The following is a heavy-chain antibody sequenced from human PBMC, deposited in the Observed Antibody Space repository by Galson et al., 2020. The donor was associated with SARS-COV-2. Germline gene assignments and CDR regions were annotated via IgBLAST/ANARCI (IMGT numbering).Heavy chain of an antibody. CDR3: ARRVQWFGEFNGMDV. D-gene: IGHD3-10*01. Sequence: SVKVSCKASGGTFSSYAISWVRQAPGQGLEWMGGIIPIFGTANYAQKFQGRVTITADESTSTAYMELSSLRSEDTAVYYCARRVQWFGEFNGMDVWGQGTTVTVSS. V-gene: IGHV1-69*13. CDR1: GGTFSSYA. CDR2: IIPIFGTA. J-gene: IGHJ6*02.